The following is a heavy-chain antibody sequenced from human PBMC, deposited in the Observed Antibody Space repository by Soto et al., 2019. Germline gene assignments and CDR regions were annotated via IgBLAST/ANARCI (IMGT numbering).Heavy chain of an antibody. Sequence: QVQLVQSGAEVKKPGASVKVSCKASGYTFTSYYMHWVRQAPGQGLEWMGIINPSGGSTSYAQKFQGRVTMTRDTATSTVYRELSRLRSEDTAVYYCAGESYYDSSGYYFRAFDYWGQGTLVTVSS. D-gene: IGHD3-22*01. CDR2: INPSGGST. CDR1: GYTFTSYY. J-gene: IGHJ4*02. CDR3: AGESYYDSSGYYFRAFDY. V-gene: IGHV1-46*01.